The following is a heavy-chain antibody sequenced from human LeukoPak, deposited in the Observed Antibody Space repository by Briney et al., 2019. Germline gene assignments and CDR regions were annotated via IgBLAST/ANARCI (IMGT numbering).Heavy chain of an antibody. D-gene: IGHD5-24*01. CDR2: ITPSGGT. J-gene: IGHJ4*02. Sequence: ASVKVSCKASGYTFTSYAMHWVRQPPGQGLEWMGWITPSGGTNYPQKFQGRVAITRDTSITTAYMDLSRLTSDDTAVYYCARGRYGDGFAHFDYWGQGALVTVSS. V-gene: IGHV1-2*02. CDR1: GYTFTSYA. CDR3: ARGRYGDGFAHFDY.